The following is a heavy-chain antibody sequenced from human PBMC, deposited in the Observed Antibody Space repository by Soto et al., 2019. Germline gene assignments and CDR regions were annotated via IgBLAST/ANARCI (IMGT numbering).Heavy chain of an antibody. CDR3: AREHDSSTAYSFDY. J-gene: IGHJ4*02. CDR1: GYTFTSYS. D-gene: IGHD2-2*01. V-gene: IGHV1-3*01. Sequence: QVQLLQSGAEVKKPGASVKVSCKASGYTFTSYSIQWVRQAPGQRLEWMGWINAGNGNTKYSQKFQDRVTITRDTSASTAYLDLTSLRFEDTAVYYCAREHDSSTAYSFDYWGQGTLVTVSS. CDR2: INAGNGNT.